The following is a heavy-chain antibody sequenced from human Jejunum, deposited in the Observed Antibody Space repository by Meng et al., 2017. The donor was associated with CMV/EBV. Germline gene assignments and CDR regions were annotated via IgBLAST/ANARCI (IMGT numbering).Heavy chain of an antibody. CDR3: TTGAPGGTYFDY. CDR1: GFTLSDAR. V-gene: IGHV3-15*07. Sequence: SGFTLSDARMTWVRQAPGKGLEWVGRIKSKKDGTTTDYAAPVKGRFTISRDDSKNTVYLQMNSLKTEDAAMYYCTTGAPGGTYFDYWGRGTLVTVSS. D-gene: IGHD3-16*01. J-gene: IGHJ4*02. CDR2: IKSKKDGTTT.